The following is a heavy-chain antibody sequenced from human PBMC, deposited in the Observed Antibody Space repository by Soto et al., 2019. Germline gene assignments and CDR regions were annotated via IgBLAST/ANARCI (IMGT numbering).Heavy chain of an antibody. CDR1: GFTFSSYA. CDR2: ISGSGGST. J-gene: IGHJ1*01. CDR3: AKDKRLAAEAATEYFQH. V-gene: IGHV3-23*01. D-gene: IGHD6-13*01. Sequence: EVQLLESGGGLVQPGWSLRLSCAASGFTFSSYAMSWVRQAPGKGLEWVSAISGSGGSTYYADSVKGRFTISRDNSKNTLYLQMNSLRAEDTAVYYCAKDKRLAAEAATEYFQHWGQGTLVTVSS.